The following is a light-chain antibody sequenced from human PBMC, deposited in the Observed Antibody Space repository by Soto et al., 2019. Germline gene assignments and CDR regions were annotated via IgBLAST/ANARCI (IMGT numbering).Light chain of an antibody. Sequence: QSVLTQPPSVSGAPGQRVTISCTGSSSNIGGGYDVPWYQQLPGRAPKLLIYDNSNRPSGVPDRFSGSKSGTSASLAVTGLQAEDEADYYCLSFDSSLSVVFGGGTKLTVL. CDR2: DNS. V-gene: IGLV1-40*01. CDR3: LSFDSSLSVV. CDR1: SSNIGGGYD. J-gene: IGLJ2*01.